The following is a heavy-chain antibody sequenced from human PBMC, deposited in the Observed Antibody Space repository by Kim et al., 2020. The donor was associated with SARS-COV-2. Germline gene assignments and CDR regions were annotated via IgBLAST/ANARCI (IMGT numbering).Heavy chain of an antibody. Sequence: ASVKVSCKTSGYTFDALCMHWVRHAPGQGLEWMGWINTRNGYSYFAPKFEGRVTLTRDTSITTAYMEITGLRVDDTAVYFCAGGGPTITVVPDYWGQGSLVAVSA. CDR1: GYTFDALC. CDR3: AGGGPTITVVPDY. D-gene: IGHD3-10*01. J-gene: IGHJ4*02. V-gene: IGHV1-2*02. CDR2: INTRNGYS.